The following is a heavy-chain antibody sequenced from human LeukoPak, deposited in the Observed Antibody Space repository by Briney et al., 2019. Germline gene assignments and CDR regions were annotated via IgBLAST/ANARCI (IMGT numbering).Heavy chain of an antibody. CDR2: ISYSGST. CDR3: ARATYYYDSSGYNDAFDI. CDR1: RGSVSSGDYY. J-gene: IGHJ3*02. D-gene: IGHD3-22*01. V-gene: IGHV4-61*08. Sequence: SETLSLTCTVSRGSVSSGDYYWTWIRQPPGKGLEWIGYISYSGSTNYNPSLKSRVTISVDRSKNQFSLKLSSVTAADTAVYYCARATYYYDSSGYNDAFDIWGQGTMVTVSS.